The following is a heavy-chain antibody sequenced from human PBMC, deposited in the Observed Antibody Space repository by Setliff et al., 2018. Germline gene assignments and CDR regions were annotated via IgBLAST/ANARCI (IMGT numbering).Heavy chain of an antibody. Sequence: GGSLRLSCVTSGFAFTSYDMTWVRQAPGKGLEWVASINNGGVSADYTDSVEGRFTISRDNSRNTLYLQMKSLRAEDTAIYYCATSTITTYYFDYWGHGTLVTVSS. CDR3: ATSTITTYYFDY. CDR1: GFAFTSYD. J-gene: IGHJ4*01. V-gene: IGHV3-23*01. CDR2: INNGGVSA. D-gene: IGHD4-4*01.